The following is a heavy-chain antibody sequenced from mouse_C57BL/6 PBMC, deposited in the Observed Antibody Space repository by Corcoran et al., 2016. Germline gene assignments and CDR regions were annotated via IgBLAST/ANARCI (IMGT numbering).Heavy chain of an antibody. CDR3: ARRNSNYEDAMDY. V-gene: IGHV1-80*01. J-gene: IGHJ4*01. D-gene: IGHD2-5*01. CDR2: IYPGDGDT. CDR1: GYAFSSYW. Sequence: QVQLQQSGAELVKPGASVKISCKASGYAFSSYWMNWVKQRPGKGLEWIGQIYPGDGDTNYNGKFKGKATLTADKSSSTAYMQLSSLTSEDSAVYFCARRNSNYEDAMDYWGQGTSVTVSS.